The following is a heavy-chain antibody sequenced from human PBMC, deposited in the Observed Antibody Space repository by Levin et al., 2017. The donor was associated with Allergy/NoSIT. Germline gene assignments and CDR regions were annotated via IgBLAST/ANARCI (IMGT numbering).Heavy chain of an antibody. CDR3: ARGGPAYYYDSSGSATVDY. CDR1: GFTFSSYA. D-gene: IGHD3-22*01. CDR2: ISYDGSNK. J-gene: IGHJ4*02. Sequence: GGSLRLSCAASGFTFSSYAMHWVRQAPGKGLEWVAVISYDGSNKYYADSVKGRFTISRDNSKNTLYLQMNSLRAEDTAVYYCARGGPAYYYDSSGSATVDYWGQGTLVTVSS. V-gene: IGHV3-30*04.